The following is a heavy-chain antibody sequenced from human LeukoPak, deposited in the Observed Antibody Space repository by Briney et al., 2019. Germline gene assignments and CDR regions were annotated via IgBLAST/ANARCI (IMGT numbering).Heavy chain of an antibody. J-gene: IGHJ3*02. V-gene: IGHV1-18*01. CDR3: ARDVVGYSSSDAFDI. D-gene: IGHD6-19*01. CDR1: GYTFTSYG. CDR2: ISAYNGNT. Sequence: VASVKVSCKASGYTFTSYGISWVRQAPGQGLEWMGWISAYNGNTNYAQKLQGRVTMTTDTSTSTAYMELRSLRSDDTAVYYCARDVVGYSSSDAFDIWGQGTMVTVSS.